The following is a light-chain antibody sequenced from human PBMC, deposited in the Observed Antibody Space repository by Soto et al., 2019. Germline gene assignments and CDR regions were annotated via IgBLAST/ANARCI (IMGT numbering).Light chain of an antibody. CDR3: QQRSNWPIT. CDR1: QSVSSY. V-gene: IGKV3-11*01. CDR2: DAS. Sequence: EIVLTQSPATLSLSPGERATLSCRASQSVSSYLAWYQQKPGQAPRLLIYDASNRATGIPARFSGIGFGTDFTLTISSLEPEDFAVYYCQQRSNWPITFGQGTRLEIK. J-gene: IGKJ5*01.